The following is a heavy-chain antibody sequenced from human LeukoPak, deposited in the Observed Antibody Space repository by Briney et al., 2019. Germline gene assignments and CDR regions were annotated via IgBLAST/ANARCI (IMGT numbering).Heavy chain of an antibody. Sequence: PGGSLRLSCVASGFTFSGVYMSWVRQAPGQGLDWASVIYSDDSTYYADSVKGRFTISRDNSKNTLNLQMNSLRAEDTAVYYCASRLRDAAALDYWGQGTLVTVSS. CDR3: ASRLRDAAALDY. CDR1: GFTFSGVY. J-gene: IGHJ4*02. V-gene: IGHV3-53*01. D-gene: IGHD6-13*01. CDR2: IYSDDST.